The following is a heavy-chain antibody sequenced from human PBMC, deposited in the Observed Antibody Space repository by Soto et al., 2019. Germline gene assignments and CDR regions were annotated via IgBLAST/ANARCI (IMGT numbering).Heavy chain of an antibody. CDR1: GGSISSYY. D-gene: IGHD1-7*01. Sequence: PSETLSLTCTVSGGSISSYYWSWIRQPPGKGLEWIGYIYYSGSTNYNPSLKSRVTISVDTSKNQFSLKLSSVTAADTAVYYCARVPGTTPYYYYGMDVWGQGTTVTVS. J-gene: IGHJ6*02. V-gene: IGHV4-59*01. CDR3: ARVPGTTPYYYYGMDV. CDR2: IYYSGST.